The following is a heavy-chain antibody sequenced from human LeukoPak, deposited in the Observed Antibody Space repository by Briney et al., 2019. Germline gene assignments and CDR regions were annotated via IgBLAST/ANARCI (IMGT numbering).Heavy chain of an antibody. Sequence: SETLSLTCTGSGGSISSSSSYWGWIRQPPGKGLEWIGNIYYSGSTNYNPSLKSRVTISVDTSKNQFSLKLSSVTAADTAVYYCARVRHDYFDYWGQGTLVTVSS. J-gene: IGHJ4*02. CDR3: ARVRHDYFDY. V-gene: IGHV4-39*07. CDR2: IYYSGST. D-gene: IGHD1-1*01. CDR1: GGSISSSSSY.